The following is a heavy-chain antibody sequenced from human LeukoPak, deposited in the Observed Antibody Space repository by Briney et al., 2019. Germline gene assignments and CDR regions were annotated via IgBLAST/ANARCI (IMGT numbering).Heavy chain of an antibody. Sequence: GGSLRLSCAASGFTFSSYSMNWVRQAPGKGLEWVSSISSSSSYIYYADSVKGRFTISRDNAKNSLYLQMNSLRAEDTAVYYCARDGGSSWPFDYWGQGTLVTVSS. CDR1: GFTFSSYS. J-gene: IGHJ4*02. CDR3: ARDGGSSWPFDY. D-gene: IGHD6-13*01. CDR2: ISSSSSYI. V-gene: IGHV3-21*01.